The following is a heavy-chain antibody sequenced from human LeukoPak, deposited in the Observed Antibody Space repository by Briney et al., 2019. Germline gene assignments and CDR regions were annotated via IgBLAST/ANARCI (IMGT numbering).Heavy chain of an antibody. CDR2: ISSTSIYI. CDR1: GFTFSSHS. V-gene: IGHV3-21*01. CDR3: ARDANAFDI. Sequence: GGSLRLSCAASGFTFSSHSMSWVRQAPGKRLEWVSSISSTSIYIFHAGSVKGRFTISRDNAKNSLYLQMNSLRAEDTAVYYCARDANAFDIWGQGTMVTVSS. J-gene: IGHJ3*02.